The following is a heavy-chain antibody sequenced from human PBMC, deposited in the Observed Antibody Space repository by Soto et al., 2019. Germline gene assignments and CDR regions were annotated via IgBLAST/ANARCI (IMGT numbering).Heavy chain of an antibody. CDR2: INPHGSEK. CDR3: SRSLDS. J-gene: IGHJ4*02. V-gene: IGHV3-7*01. Sequence: VGSLRLSCAASGFTFNSFWMDWVRQAPGKGLEWVANINPHGSEKHYVDSVKGRFTISRDNAKNSLYLQMSSLTAEDSAPYYCSRSLDSCGQRTRVTVSS. CDR1: GFTFNSFW.